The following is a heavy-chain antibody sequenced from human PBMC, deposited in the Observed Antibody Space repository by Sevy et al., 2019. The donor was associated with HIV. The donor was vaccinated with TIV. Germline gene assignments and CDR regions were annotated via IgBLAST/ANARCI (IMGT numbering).Heavy chain of an antibody. J-gene: IGHJ4*02. D-gene: IGHD3-22*01. Sequence: GGSLRLSCAASGFTFSNYWMTWVRQAPGKGLEWVANIRQDGSDKYDVDSVRGRFTISRDNADNSLYLQMNSLSAEDTAVYYCARVGTTIGSGTFDSWGQRTLVTVSS. CDR1: GFTFSNYW. V-gene: IGHV3-7*01. CDR2: IRQDGSDK. CDR3: ARVGTTIGSGTFDS.